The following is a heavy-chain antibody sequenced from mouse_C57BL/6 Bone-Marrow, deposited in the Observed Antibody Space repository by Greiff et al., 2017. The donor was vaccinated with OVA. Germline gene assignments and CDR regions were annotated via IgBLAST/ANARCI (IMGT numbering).Heavy chain of an antibody. J-gene: IGHJ4*01. Sequence: QVQLKQPGAELVKPGASVKLSCKASGYTFTSYWMHWVKQRPGRGLEWIGRIDPNSGGTKYNEKFKSKATLTVDKPSSTAYMQLSSLTSEDSAVYYCARSRGYYDYDGYYAMDYWGQGTSVTVSS. CDR2: IDPNSGGT. D-gene: IGHD2-4*01. CDR3: ARSRGYYDYDGYYAMDY. CDR1: GYTFTSYW. V-gene: IGHV1-72*01.